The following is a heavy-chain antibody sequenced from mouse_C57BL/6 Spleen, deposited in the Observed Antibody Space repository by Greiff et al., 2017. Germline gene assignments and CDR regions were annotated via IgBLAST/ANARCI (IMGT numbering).Heavy chain of an antibody. J-gene: IGHJ2*01. CDR1: GYAFSSSW. V-gene: IGHV1-82*01. Sequence: QVQLQQSGPELVKPGASVKMSCKASGYAFSSSWMHWVKQRPGQGLEWIGRIYPGDGDTTYNAKFKGKATLTADKSSSTAYMQLSSLTSEDSAVYFCATTEAAQAAFDDWGQGTTLTVSS. CDR2: IYPGDGDT. CDR3: ATTEAAQAAFDD. D-gene: IGHD3-2*02.